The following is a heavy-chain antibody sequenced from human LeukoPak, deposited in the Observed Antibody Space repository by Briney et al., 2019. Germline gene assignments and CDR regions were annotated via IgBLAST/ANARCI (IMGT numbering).Heavy chain of an antibody. Sequence: WVRQTPVKGLEWVAFIRYDGSNKYYADSVKGRFTISRDNSKNTLYLQMNSLRAEDTAVYYCASPPYYAFDIWGQGTMVTVSS. J-gene: IGHJ3*02. V-gene: IGHV3-30*02. CDR2: IRYDGSNK. D-gene: IGHD3-10*01. CDR3: ASPPYYAFDI.